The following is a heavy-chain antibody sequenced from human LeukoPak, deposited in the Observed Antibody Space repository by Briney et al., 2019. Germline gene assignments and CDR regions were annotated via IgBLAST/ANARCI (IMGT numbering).Heavy chain of an antibody. V-gene: IGHV1-18*01. CDR3: ARDVHDFWSGYSNFDY. CDR1: GGTFSSYA. D-gene: IGHD3-3*01. Sequence: ASVKVSCKASGGTFSSYAISWVRQAPGQGLEWMGWISAYNGNTNYAQKLQGRVTMTTDTSTSTAYMELRSLRSDDTAVYYCARDVHDFWSGYSNFDYWGQGTLVTVSS. J-gene: IGHJ4*02. CDR2: ISAYNGNT.